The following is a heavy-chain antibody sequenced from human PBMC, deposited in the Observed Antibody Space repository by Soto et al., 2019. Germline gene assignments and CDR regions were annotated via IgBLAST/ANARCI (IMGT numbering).Heavy chain of an antibody. CDR1: GFTSSSYS. CDR3: ARDFSGYDDRPGDY. D-gene: IGHD5-12*01. V-gene: IGHV3-21*01. J-gene: IGHJ4*02. CDR2: ISSSSSYI. Sequence: GGSLRLSCAASGFTSSSYSMNWVRQAPGKGLEWVSSISSSSSYIYYADSVKGRFTIPRDNAKNSLYLQMNSLRAEDTAVYYCARDFSGYDDRPGDYWGQGTLVTVSS.